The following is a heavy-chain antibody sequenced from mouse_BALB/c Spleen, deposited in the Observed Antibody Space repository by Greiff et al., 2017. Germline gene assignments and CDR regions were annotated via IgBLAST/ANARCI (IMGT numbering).Heavy chain of an antibody. V-gene: IGHV1-7*01. D-gene: IGHD1-1*01. CDR1: GYTFTSYW. J-gene: IGHJ1*01. Sequence: VQLQQSGAELAKPGASVKMSCKASGYTFTSYWMHWVKQRPGQGLEWIGYINPSTGYTEYNQKFKDKATLTADKSSSTAYMQLSSLTSEDSAVYYCARAYEDWYFDVWGAGTTVTVSS. CDR3: ARAYEDWYFDV. CDR2: INPSTGYT.